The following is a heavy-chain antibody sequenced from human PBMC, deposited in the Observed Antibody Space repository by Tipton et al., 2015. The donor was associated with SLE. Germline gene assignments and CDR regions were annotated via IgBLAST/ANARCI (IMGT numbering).Heavy chain of an antibody. V-gene: IGHV4-38-2*01. CDR1: GYSISSGYY. Sequence: TLSLICAVSGYSISSGYYWGWIRQPPGKGLEWIGSIYHSGSTHYNPSLKSRVTISVDTSKNQFSLKLSSVTAADTAVYYCAREVGYGDLNWFDPWGQGTLVTVSS. J-gene: IGHJ5*02. D-gene: IGHD4-17*01. CDR3: AREVGYGDLNWFDP. CDR2: IYHSGST.